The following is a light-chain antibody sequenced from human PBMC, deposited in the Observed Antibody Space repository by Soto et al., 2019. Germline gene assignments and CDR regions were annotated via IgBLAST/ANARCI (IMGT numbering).Light chain of an antibody. Sequence: DIVMTQSPATLSVSPGERATLSCRASQTIGSNLAWYQQKPGQTPRLLIFNASTRAAGIPTRFSGSGSGPDFTLTINSLQSEDFAVYYCQQYNNWPPWTFGQGTKVDIK. CDR2: NAS. CDR1: QTIGSN. V-gene: IGKV3-15*01. CDR3: QQYNNWPPWT. J-gene: IGKJ1*01.